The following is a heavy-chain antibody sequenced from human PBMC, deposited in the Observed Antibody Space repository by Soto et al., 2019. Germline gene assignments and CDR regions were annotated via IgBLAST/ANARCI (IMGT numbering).Heavy chain of an antibody. Sequence: SETLSLTCTVSGGSISSGGYYWSWIRQHPGKGLEWIGYIYYSGSTYYNPSLKSRVTISVDTSKNQFSLKLSSVTAADTAVYYCARGPACSSTSCYIDYWGQGTLVTVSS. D-gene: IGHD2-2*02. V-gene: IGHV4-31*03. J-gene: IGHJ4*02. CDR2: IYYSGST. CDR1: GGSISSGGYY. CDR3: ARGPACSSTSCYIDY.